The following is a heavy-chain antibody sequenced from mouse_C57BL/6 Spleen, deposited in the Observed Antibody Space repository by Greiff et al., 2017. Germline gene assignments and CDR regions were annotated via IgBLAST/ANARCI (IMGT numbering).Heavy chain of an antibody. V-gene: IGHV1-82*01. Sequence: VQLVEPGPELVKPGASVKISCKASGYAFSSSWMHWVKQRPGKGLEWIGRIYPGDGDTNYNGKFKGKATLTADKSSSTAYMQLSSLTSEDSAVCFCAGGEDIDYWGQGTTLTVSS. D-gene: IGHD3-3*01. CDR1: GYAFSSSW. CDR2: IYPGDGDT. J-gene: IGHJ2*01. CDR3: AGGEDIDY.